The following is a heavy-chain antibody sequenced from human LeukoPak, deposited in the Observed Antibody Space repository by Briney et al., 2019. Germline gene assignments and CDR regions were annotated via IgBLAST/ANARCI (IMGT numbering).Heavy chain of an antibody. J-gene: IGHJ4*02. V-gene: IGHV3-23*01. D-gene: IGHD2-2*01. CDR2: ISGSAGST. CDR1: GFAFSSCA. Sequence: QPGGSLRLSCAASGFAFSSCAMSWVRQAPGKGLEWVSGISGSAGSTNYADSVKGRFTISRDNSKNTLYLQMSSLRSEDTAVYYCASQPPYCTSTSCYVDYWGQGTLVTVSS. CDR3: ASQPPYCTSTSCYVDY.